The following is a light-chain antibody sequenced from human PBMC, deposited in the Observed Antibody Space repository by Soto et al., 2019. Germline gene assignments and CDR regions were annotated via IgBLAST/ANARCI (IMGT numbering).Light chain of an antibody. Sequence: QSVLTQPPSVSGTPGQRVNIPCSGSSSNIGRDYVYWYQQFPGTAPKLLIYRGNQRPSGVPDRFSGSKSGTSASLAISGLRSDDESDYYCVAWDDRLSGYVFGTGTKATVL. J-gene: IGLJ1*01. CDR2: RGN. CDR1: SSNIGRDY. V-gene: IGLV1-47*01. CDR3: VAWDDRLSGYV.